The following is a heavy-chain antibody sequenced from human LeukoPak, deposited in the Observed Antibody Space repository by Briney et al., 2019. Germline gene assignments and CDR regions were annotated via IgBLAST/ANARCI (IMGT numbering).Heavy chain of an antibody. CDR1: GGSFSGYY. V-gene: IGHV4-34*01. Sequence: SETLSLTCAVYGGSFSGYYWSWIRQPPGKGLEWIGEINHSGSTNHNPSLKSRVTISVDTSKNQFSLKLTSVTAADTAVYYCAKSNGYGLVDIWGQGTMVTVSS. J-gene: IGHJ3*02. CDR2: INHSGST. D-gene: IGHD3-10*01. CDR3: AKSNGYGLVDI.